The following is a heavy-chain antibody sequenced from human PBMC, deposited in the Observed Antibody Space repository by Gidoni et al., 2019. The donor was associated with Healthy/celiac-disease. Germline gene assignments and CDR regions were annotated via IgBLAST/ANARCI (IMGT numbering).Heavy chain of an antibody. D-gene: IGHD1-26*01. Sequence: QVQLVESGGGVVQPGRSLRLSCAASAFTFSRYPMHWVRQAPGKGLEWVAVILYDGSNKYYADSVKGRFTISRDNSKNTLYLQMNSLRAEDTAVYYCARNYQLRAGFRVGAIDYWGQGTLVTVSS. V-gene: IGHV3-30-3*01. CDR1: AFTFSRYP. CDR3: ARNYQLRAGFRVGAIDY. CDR2: ILYDGSNK. J-gene: IGHJ4*02.